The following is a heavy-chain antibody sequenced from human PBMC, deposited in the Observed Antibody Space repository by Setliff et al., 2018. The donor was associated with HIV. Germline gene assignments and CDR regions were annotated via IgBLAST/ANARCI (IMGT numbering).Heavy chain of an antibody. CDR1: GFTFSSYW. CDR2: ISYVGTNK. CDR3: ARDNNYDY. Sequence: GGSLRLSCAASGFTFSSYWMSWVRQAPGKGLEWVTLISYVGTNKFYADSVEGRFTISRDSSKDTLYLQMHSLRAEDTAVYYCARDNNYDYWGQGTLVTVSS. J-gene: IGHJ4*02. V-gene: IGHV3-30*03.